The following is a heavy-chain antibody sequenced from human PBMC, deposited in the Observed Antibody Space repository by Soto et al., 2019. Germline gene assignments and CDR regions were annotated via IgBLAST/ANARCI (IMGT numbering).Heavy chain of an antibody. D-gene: IGHD2-15*01. Sequence: QVQLVQSGAEVKKPGASVKVSCKASGYTFTSYGISWVRQAPGQGLEWMGWISAYNGNTNYAQKLQGRVTMTTDTSTSTDYMELRSLRSDDTAVYYCVVAAHPYYFDYWGQGTLVTVSS. V-gene: IGHV1-18*01. CDR3: VVAAHPYYFDY. CDR2: ISAYNGNT. J-gene: IGHJ4*02. CDR1: GYTFTSYG.